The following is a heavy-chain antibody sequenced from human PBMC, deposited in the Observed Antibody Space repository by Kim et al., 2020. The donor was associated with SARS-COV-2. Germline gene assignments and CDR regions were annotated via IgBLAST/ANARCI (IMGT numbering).Heavy chain of an antibody. D-gene: IGHD6-19*01. CDR3: ARDLSSGLPGGFDY. Sequence: YAGSVQGRFTTSRDNAKNSVYRQMDSLRAEDTAIYYCARDLSSGLPGGFDYWGQGTLVTVSS. J-gene: IGHJ4*02. V-gene: IGHV3-21*01.